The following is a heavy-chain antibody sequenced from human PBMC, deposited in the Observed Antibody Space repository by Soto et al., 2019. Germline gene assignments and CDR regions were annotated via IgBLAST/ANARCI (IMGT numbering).Heavy chain of an antibody. CDR3: ARVGGSGWNFDS. V-gene: IGHV4-59*11. CDR1: GGSMRNHY. Sequence: SETLSLTCTVSGGSMRNHYWSWIRQSPGKGLEWIGYIYYTGSTDYNPSLRSRVTISLDTSENQFSLKLTSVTAADTAIYYCARVGGSGWNFDSWGQGILVT. CDR2: IYYTGST. D-gene: IGHD6-19*01. J-gene: IGHJ4*02.